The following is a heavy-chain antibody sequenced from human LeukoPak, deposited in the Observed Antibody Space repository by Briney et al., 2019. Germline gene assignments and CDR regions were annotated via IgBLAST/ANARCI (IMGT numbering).Heavy chain of an antibody. CDR2: ISYDGSNK. V-gene: IGHV3-30-3*01. CDR3: ARDPGSYGYDWHFDY. D-gene: IGHD5-18*01. Sequence: PGGSLRLSCAASGFTFSSYAMHWVRQAPGKGLEWVAVISYDGSNKYYADSVKGRFTISRDNSKNTLYLQMNSLRAEDTAVYYCARDPGSYGYDWHFDYWGQGTLVTVSS. J-gene: IGHJ4*02. CDR1: GFTFSSYA.